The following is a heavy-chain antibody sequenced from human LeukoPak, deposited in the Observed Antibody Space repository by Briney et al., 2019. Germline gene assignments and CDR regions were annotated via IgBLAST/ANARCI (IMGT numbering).Heavy chain of an antibody. CDR1: GGSFSGYY. Sequence: SETLSLTCAVYGGSFSGYYWSWIRQPPGKGLEWIGEINHSGSTNYNPSLKSRVTISVDTSKNQFSLKLSSVTAADTAIYYCARAGLDSRGWLRFGYWGQGTLVTVSS. V-gene: IGHV4-34*01. J-gene: IGHJ4*02. D-gene: IGHD6-19*01. CDR2: INHSGST. CDR3: ARAGLDSRGWLRFGY.